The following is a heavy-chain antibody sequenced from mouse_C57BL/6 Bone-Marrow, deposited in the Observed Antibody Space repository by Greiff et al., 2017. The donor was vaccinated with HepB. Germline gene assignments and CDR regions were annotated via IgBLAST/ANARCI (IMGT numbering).Heavy chain of an antibody. J-gene: IGHJ2*01. V-gene: IGHV1-61*01. Sequence: QVHVKQPGAELVRPGSSVKLSCKASGYTFTSYWMDWVKQRPGQGLEWIGNIYPSDSETHYNQKFKDKATLTVDKSSSTAYMQLSSLTSEDSAVYYCARSYGNYLYYFDYWGQGTTLTVSS. CDR3: ARSYGNYLYYFDY. CDR2: IYPSDSET. D-gene: IGHD2-10*02. CDR1: GYTFTSYW.